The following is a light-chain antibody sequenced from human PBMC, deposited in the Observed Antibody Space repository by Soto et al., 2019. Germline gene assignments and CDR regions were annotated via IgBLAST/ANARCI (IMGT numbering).Light chain of an antibody. J-gene: IGKJ1*01. V-gene: IGKV1-5*01. CDR1: QSISSW. CDR2: DAY. CDR3: QQYNSYSPT. Sequence: DIQMTQSPSTLSASVGDRVTITCRASQSISSWLAWYQQKPGKAPKLLIYDAYSLESGVQSRFSGSGSGTEFTLTIRSLQPDDFATYYCQQYNSYSPTFGQGTKVDIK.